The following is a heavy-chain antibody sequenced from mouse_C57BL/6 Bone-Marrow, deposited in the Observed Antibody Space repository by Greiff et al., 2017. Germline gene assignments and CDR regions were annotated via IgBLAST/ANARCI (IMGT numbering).Heavy chain of an antibody. CDR2: IDPETGGT. CDR3: TRSSYYYGSSWYFDV. D-gene: IGHD1-1*01. J-gene: IGHJ1*03. V-gene: IGHV1-15*01. CDR1: GYTFTDYE. Sequence: VQLQQSGAELVRPGASVTLSCKASGYTFTDYEMHWVKLTPVHGLEWIGAIDPETGGTAYNQKFKGKAILTADKSSSTAYMELSSLTSEDSAVYYCTRSSYYYGSSWYFDVWGTGTTVTVSS.